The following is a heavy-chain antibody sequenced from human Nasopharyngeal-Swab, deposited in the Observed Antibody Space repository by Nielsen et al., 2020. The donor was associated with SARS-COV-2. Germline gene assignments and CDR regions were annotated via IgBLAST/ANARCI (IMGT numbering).Heavy chain of an antibody. CDR2: IYHSGST. J-gene: IGHJ4*02. CDR3: ARIPADVVVPAGRRWGFDY. V-gene: IGHV4-4*02. D-gene: IGHD2-2*01. Sequence: WIRQPPGKGLEWIGEIYHSGSTNYNPSLKSRVTISVDKSKNQFSLKLSSVTAADTAVYYCARIPADVVVPAGRRWGFDYWGQGTRVT.